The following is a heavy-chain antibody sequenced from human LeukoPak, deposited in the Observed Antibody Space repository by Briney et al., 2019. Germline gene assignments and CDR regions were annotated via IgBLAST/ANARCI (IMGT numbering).Heavy chain of an antibody. CDR2: ISGTSSYI. J-gene: IGHJ4*02. CDR1: GFTFSTYS. D-gene: IGHD3-10*01. V-gene: IGHV3-21*01. CDR3: ARDLARGRGVIAHFDY. Sequence: GGSLRLSCAASGFTFSTYSMNWVRQAPGKGLEWVSSISGTSSYIYYADSVKGRFTISRDNSKNTLYLQMNSPRAEDTAVYYCARDLARGRGVIAHFDYWGQGTLVTVSS.